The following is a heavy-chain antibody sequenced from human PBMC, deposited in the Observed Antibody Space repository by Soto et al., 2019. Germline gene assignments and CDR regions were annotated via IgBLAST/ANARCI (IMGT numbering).Heavy chain of an antibody. CDR3: ARGSSGSGSYYKRENYYYYYMDV. Sequence: SETLSLTCTVSGGSISSYYWSWIRQPPGKGLEWIGYIYYSGSTNYNPSLKSRVTISVDTSKNQFSLKLSSVTAADTAVYYCARGSSGSGSYYKRENYYYYYMDVWGKGTTVTVSS. CDR2: IYYSGST. CDR1: GGSISSYY. D-gene: IGHD3-10*01. J-gene: IGHJ6*03. V-gene: IGHV4-59*01.